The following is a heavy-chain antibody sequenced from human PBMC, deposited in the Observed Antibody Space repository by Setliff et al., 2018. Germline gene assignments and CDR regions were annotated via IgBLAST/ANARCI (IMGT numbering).Heavy chain of an antibody. D-gene: IGHD4-4*01. Sequence: GGSLRLSCVTSGFAFASYDMTWVRQAPGKGLEWVASINNGGVSADYTDSVKGRFTISRDNSRNTLCLQMKSLRAEDTAIYYCATSTITTYYFDYWGHGTLVTVSS. CDR1: GFAFASYD. V-gene: IGHV3-23*01. J-gene: IGHJ4*01. CDR2: INNGGVSA. CDR3: ATSTITTYYFDY.